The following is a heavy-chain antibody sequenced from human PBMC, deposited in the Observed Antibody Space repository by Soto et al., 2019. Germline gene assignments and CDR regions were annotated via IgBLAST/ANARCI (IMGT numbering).Heavy chain of an antibody. CDR2: INAGNGNT. J-gene: IGHJ4*02. Sequence: GASVKVSCKASGYTFTSYAMHWVRQAPGQRLEWMGWINAGNGNTKYSQKFQGRVTITRDTSASTAYMELSSLRSEDTAVYYCARAPLPLRYFDWSSPRFDYWGQGTLVTVSS. V-gene: IGHV1-3*01. CDR3: ARAPLPLRYFDWSSPRFDY. CDR1: GYTFTSYA. D-gene: IGHD3-9*01.